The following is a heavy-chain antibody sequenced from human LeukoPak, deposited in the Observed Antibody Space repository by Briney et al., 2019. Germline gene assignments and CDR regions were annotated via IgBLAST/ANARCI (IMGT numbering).Heavy chain of an antibody. V-gene: IGHV1-69*13. CDR2: IIPIFGTP. CDR3: AKNGLGAVVKTD. J-gene: IGHJ4*02. CDR1: GGTFNSYA. D-gene: IGHD3-22*01. Sequence: GASVKVSCKASGGTFNSYAISWVRQAPGQGLEWMGGIIPIFGTPKYAQKYQGRVTVTADESTSTAYMELSSLTSEDTAVYYCAKNGLGAVVKTDWGQGTLVTVSS.